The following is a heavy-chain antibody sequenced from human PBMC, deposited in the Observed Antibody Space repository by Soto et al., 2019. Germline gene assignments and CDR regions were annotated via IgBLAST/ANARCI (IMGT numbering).Heavy chain of an antibody. CDR1: GFTFSGYG. CDR2: ISYDGSNK. V-gene: IGHV3-30*18. CDR3: AKDTVRGSHLGTFDY. Sequence: PGGSLRLSCAASGFTFSGYGMHWVRQAPGKGLEWVAVISYDGSNKYYADSVKGRFTISRDNSKNTLYLQMNSLRAEDTAVYYCAKDTVRGSHLGTFDYWGQGTLVTVSS. D-gene: IGHD1-1*01. J-gene: IGHJ4*02.